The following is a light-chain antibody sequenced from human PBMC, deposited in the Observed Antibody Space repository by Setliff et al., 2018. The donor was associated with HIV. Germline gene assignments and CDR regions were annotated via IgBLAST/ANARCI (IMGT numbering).Light chain of an antibody. CDR1: RSNVGTFNL. CDR3: CSYAGADAFDV. Sequence: QSVLAQPASVSGSPGQSITLSCTGTRSNVGTFNLVSWYQQHPGKAPKLLIYEVSKRPSGVSNRISGSKSGNTASLTISGLQAEDETDYYCCSYAGADAFDVFGTGTKGTVL. V-gene: IGLV2-23*02. CDR2: EVS. J-gene: IGLJ1*01.